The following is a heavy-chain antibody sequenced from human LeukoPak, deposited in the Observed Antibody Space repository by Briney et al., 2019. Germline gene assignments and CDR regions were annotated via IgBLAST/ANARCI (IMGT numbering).Heavy chain of an antibody. D-gene: IGHD3-3*01. CDR3: ARHAPYDFWSGYYSHYYYYMDV. CDR2: IYTSGST. J-gene: IGHJ6*03. Sequence: SETLSLTCTVSGGSISSGSYYWSWIRQPAGKGLEWIGRIYTSGSTNYNPSLKSRVTISVDTSKNQFSLKLSSVTAADTAVYYCARHAPYDFWSGYYSHYYYYMDVWGKGTTVTVSS. CDR1: GGSISSGSYY. V-gene: IGHV4-61*02.